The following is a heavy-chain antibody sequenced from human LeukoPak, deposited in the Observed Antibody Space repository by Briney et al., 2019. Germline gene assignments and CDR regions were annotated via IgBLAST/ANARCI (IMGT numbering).Heavy chain of an antibody. D-gene: IGHD6-19*01. Sequence: PSETLSLTCTVSGGSVSSGSYYWSGIRQPPGKGLEWIGYIYYSGSTNYNPSLKSRVTISVDTSKNQFSLKLSSVTAADTAVYYCAREYSSGWASFDYWGQGTLVTVSS. J-gene: IGHJ4*02. V-gene: IGHV4-61*01. CDR3: AREYSSGWASFDY. CDR2: IYYSGST. CDR1: GGSVSSGSYY.